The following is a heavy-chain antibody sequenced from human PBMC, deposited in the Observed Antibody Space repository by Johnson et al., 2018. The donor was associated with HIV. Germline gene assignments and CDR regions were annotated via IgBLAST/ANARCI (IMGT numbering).Heavy chain of an antibody. Sequence: VQLVESGGGLVQPGRSLRLSCAASGFTFDDYGMHWVRQAPGKGLEWVSGMTWNSGSIGYADSVKGRFTISRDNAKNSLYLQMNSLRAEDKALFYCAKGTGDKGTIPEDAFDIWGQGTMVTVSS. J-gene: IGHJ3*02. CDR1: GFTFDDYG. CDR2: MTWNSGSI. D-gene: IGHD7-27*01. V-gene: IGHV3-9*01. CDR3: AKGTGDKGTIPEDAFDI.